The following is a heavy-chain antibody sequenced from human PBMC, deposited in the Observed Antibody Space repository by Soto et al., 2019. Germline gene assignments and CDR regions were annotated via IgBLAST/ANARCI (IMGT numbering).Heavy chain of an antibody. V-gene: IGHV3-30*04. CDR3: AREPYGDSQYFDY. CDR2: ISHDGRVT. J-gene: IGHJ4*02. D-gene: IGHD2-21*02. Sequence: QVELVESGGGMVQPGTSLRLSCAASGFTFNSLSLHWVRQRPDKGLEWVAVISHDGRVTFYADFVKGRFTVSRDNSKNTIYLQANSLRAEDTAVYYCAREPYGDSQYFDYWGQGTLVTVSS. CDR1: GFTFNSLS.